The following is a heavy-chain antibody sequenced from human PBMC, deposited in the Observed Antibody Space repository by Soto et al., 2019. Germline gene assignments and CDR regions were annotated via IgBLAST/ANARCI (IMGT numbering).Heavy chain of an antibody. V-gene: IGHV4-30-4*01. Sequence: PSETLSLTCTVSGGSISSGDYYWSWIRQPPGKGLEWVGYIYYSGSTYYNPSLKSRVTISVDTSKNQFSLKLSSVTAADTAVYYCARVTYDIVTGYYFDYWGQGTLVTVSS. D-gene: IGHD3-9*01. CDR1: GGSISSGDYY. J-gene: IGHJ4*02. CDR3: ARVTYDIVTGYYFDY. CDR2: IYYSGST.